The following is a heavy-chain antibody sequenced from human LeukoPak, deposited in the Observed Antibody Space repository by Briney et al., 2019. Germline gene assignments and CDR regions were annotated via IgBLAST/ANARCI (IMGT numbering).Heavy chain of an antibody. CDR2: INPNSGGT. J-gene: IGHJ5*02. CDR3: ARGLIFGVVIPQDWFDP. D-gene: IGHD3-3*01. Sequence: PRASVKVSCKASGYTFTGYYMHWVRQAPGQGLEWMGWINPNSGGTNYAQKFQGRVTMTRDTSISTAYMELSRLRSDDTAVYYCARGLIFGVVIPQDWFDPWGQGTLVTVSS. V-gene: IGHV1-2*02. CDR1: GYTFTGYY.